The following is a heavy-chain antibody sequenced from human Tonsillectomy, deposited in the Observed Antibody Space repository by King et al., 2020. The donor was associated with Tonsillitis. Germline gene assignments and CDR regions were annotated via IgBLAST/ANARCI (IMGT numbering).Heavy chain of an antibody. J-gene: IGHJ4*02. CDR1: GFTFSSYA. Sequence: VQLVESGGGLVQPGGSLRLSCAASGFTFSSYAMSWVRQAPGEGLAWVSAISASGGNTYNADSVKGRFTISRYNSKNTVYLLMNSLRAEDTAVYYCAKDVVPAAMGAFDYWGQGTLVTVSS. CDR2: ISASGGNT. D-gene: IGHD2-2*01. V-gene: IGHV3-23*04. CDR3: AKDVVPAAMGAFDY.